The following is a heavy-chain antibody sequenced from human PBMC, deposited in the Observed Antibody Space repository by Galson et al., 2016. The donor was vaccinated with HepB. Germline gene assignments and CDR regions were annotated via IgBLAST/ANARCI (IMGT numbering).Heavy chain of an antibody. J-gene: IGHJ6*02. V-gene: IGHV3-21*04. Sequence: SLRLSCAVSGFTFSSYSMNWVRQAPGKGLEWVSSIASNSRYINYADSVKGRFTMSRDNAKNSLYLQMNSLRAEDTAVYYCTRPCHLDCFYGVDVWGQGTTVIVSS. CDR2: IASNSRYI. CDR3: TRPCHLDCFYGVDV. CDR1: GFTFSSYS. D-gene: IGHD2-8*01.